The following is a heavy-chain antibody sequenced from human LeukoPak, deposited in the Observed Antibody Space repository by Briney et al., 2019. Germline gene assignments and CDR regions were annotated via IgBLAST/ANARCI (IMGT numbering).Heavy chain of an antibody. Sequence: TLSLTCAVYGESLSGNYWSWIRQPPGKGLEWLALIYWDDDKRYSPSLKSRLTITKDTSKNQVVLTMTNMDPVDTATYYCAHRRVVVVPAAKDPAFDYWGQGTLVTVSS. D-gene: IGHD2-2*01. V-gene: IGHV2-5*08. CDR1: GESLSGNYW. CDR3: AHRRVVVVPAAKDPAFDY. CDR2: IYWDDDK. J-gene: IGHJ4*02.